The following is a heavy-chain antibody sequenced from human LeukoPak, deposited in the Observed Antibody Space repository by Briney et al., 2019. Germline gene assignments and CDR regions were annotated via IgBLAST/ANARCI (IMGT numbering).Heavy chain of an antibody. CDR1: AFTVSSNH. J-gene: IGHJ6*02. CDR3: ARDLLTSHWGQGTLVTVSSGMDV. CDR2: IYTGGST. V-gene: IGHV3-66*01. Sequence: PGGPLRLSCAASAFTVSSNHMSWVRQAPGKGLEWVSDIYTGGSTYYADSVKGRFTISRDNSKNTLYLQMNSLRAEDTAVYYCARDLLTSHWGQGTLVTVSSGMDVWGQGTTVTVSS. D-gene: IGHD7-27*01.